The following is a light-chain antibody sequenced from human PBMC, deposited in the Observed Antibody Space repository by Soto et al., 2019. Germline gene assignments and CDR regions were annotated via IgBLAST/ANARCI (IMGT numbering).Light chain of an antibody. J-gene: IGKJ1*01. CDR1: QNIGNY. Sequence: DIQMTQSPSSLSASVGDRVTITCRASQNIGNYLHWYQQQPGKAPKLLIYSVSTLQTGVQSRFSASGHVTDFTLTISSLQPEDFSTFYCQHSYNSPTWTFGQGTKVEIK. V-gene: IGKV1-39*01. CDR2: SVS. CDR3: QHSYNSPTWT.